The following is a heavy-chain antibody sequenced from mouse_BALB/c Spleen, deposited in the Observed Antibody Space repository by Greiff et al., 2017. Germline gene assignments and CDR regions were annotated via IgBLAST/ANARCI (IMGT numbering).Heavy chain of an antibody. J-gene: IGHJ4*01. CDR2: INPSTGYT. CDR3: AIPNGEAMDY. CDR1: GYTFTSYW. Sequence: VQLQQSGAELAKPGASVKMSCKASGYTFTSYWMHWVKQRPGQGLEWIGYINPSTGYTEYNQKFKDKATLTADKSSSTAYMQLSSLISEDSAVYYCAIPNGEAMDYWGQGTSVTVSS. V-gene: IGHV1-7*01.